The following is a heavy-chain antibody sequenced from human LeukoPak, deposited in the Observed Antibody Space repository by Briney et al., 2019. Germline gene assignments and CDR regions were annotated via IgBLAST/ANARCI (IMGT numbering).Heavy chain of an antibody. D-gene: IGHD3-3*01. CDR1: GYTFTSYY. J-gene: IGHJ6*03. V-gene: IGHV1-2*02. CDR2: INPNSGGT. Sequence: GASVKVSCKASGYTFTSYYMHWVRQAPGQGLEWMGWINPNSGGTNYAEKFQGRVTMTRDTSISTAYMELSRLRSDDTAVYYCARDTIFGVEGYYYYMDVWGKGTTVTVSS. CDR3: ARDTIFGVEGYYYYMDV.